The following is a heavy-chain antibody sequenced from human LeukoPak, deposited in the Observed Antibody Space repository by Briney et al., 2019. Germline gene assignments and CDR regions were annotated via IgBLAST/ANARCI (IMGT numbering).Heavy chain of an antibody. CDR1: GFTFSSYW. J-gene: IGHJ6*02. CDR2: INSDGSST. Sequence: GGSLRLSCAASGFTFSSYWMHWVRQAPGKGLVWVSRINSDGSSTSYADSVKGRFTISRDNAKNTLYLQMNSLSAEDTAVYYCARDLVVTAGYYYYGMDVWGQGTTVTVSS. V-gene: IGHV3-74*01. D-gene: IGHD4-23*01. CDR3: ARDLVVTAGYYYYGMDV.